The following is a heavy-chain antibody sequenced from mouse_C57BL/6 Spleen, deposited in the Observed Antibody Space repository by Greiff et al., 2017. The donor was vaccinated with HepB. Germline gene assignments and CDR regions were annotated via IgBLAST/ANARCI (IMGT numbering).Heavy chain of an antibody. CDR3: ARQWDY. CDR2: IDPSDSYT. V-gene: IGHV1-59*01. J-gene: IGHJ4*01. CDR1: GYTFTSYW. Sequence: VQLQQPGAELVRPGTSVKLSCKASGYTFTSYWMHWVKQRPGQGLEWIGVIDPSDSYTNYNQKFKGKATLTVDTSSSTAYMQLSSLTSEDSAVYYCARQWDYWGQGTSVTVSS. D-gene: IGHD6-1*01.